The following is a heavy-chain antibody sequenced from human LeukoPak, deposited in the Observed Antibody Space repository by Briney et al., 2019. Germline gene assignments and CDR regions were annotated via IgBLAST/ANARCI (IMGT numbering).Heavy chain of an antibody. CDR2: ISAYNDNT. D-gene: IGHD3-22*01. J-gene: IGHJ6*02. CDR1: GYTFTSYG. Sequence: ASVKVSCKASGYTFTSYGISWVRQAPGQGLEWMGWISAYNDNTNYAQKFQGRVTMTRDTSISTAYMELSRLRSDDTAVYYCARGGGYYDSSGYPPNYYYGMDVWGQGTTVTVSS. CDR3: ARGGGYYDSSGYPPNYYYGMDV. V-gene: IGHV1-18*01.